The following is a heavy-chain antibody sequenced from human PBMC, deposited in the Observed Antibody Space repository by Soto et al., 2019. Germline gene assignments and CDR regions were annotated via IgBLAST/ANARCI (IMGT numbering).Heavy chain of an antibody. V-gene: IGHV3-21*01. CDR3: ATDQLSLLNFDS. CDR1: GFTFSLYS. CDR2: ISSSSAYI. J-gene: IGHJ4*02. D-gene: IGHD1-1*01. Sequence: PGGSLRLSCTASGFTFSLYSMTWVRQAPGKGLEWVSTISSSSAYIYYADSVKGRLTISRDNAKNSLFLQMNSLRTEDTAVYYCATDQLSLLNFDSWGQGTLVTVSS.